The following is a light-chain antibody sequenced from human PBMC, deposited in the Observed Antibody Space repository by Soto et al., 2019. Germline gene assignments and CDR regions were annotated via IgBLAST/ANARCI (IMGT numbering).Light chain of an antibody. V-gene: IGLV2-23*02. J-gene: IGLJ7*01. CDR3: CSYGGSRAV. CDR1: SSDVGSHNL. Sequence: QSVLTQPASVSGSPGQSITISCTGNSSDVGSHNLVSWYQQHPGQAPKLMIYEVSKRPLGVSTRFSASKSGNTASLTISGLQAEDEADYYCCSYGGSRAVFGGGTQLTVL. CDR2: EVS.